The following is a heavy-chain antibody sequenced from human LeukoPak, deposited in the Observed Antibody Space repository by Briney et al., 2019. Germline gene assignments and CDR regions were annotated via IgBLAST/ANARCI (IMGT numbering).Heavy chain of an antibody. V-gene: IGHV1-18*04. D-gene: IGHD3-22*01. Sequence: ASVKVSCKASGYTFTGYYMHWVRQAPGQGLEWMGWISAYNGNTNYAQKLQGRVTMTTDTSTSTAYMELRSLRSDDTAVYYCAREHYDSSPWPDYWGQGTLVTVSS. J-gene: IGHJ4*02. CDR3: AREHYDSSPWPDY. CDR2: ISAYNGNT. CDR1: GYTFTGYY.